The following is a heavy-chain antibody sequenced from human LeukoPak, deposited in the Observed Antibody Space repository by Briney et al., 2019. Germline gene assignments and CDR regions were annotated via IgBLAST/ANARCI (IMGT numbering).Heavy chain of an antibody. CDR2: MNGDGSYT. Sequence: GGSLRLSCAASEFTFSIYGMHWVRQAPGKGPVWVSGMNGDGSYTTYADSVKGRFTISRDNARNTLYLQMNSLRAEDTAVYYCARGSCSDGRCPRGFDPWGQGTLVTVSS. CDR1: EFTFSIYG. D-gene: IGHD2-15*01. V-gene: IGHV3-74*01. CDR3: ARGSCSDGRCPRGFDP. J-gene: IGHJ5*02.